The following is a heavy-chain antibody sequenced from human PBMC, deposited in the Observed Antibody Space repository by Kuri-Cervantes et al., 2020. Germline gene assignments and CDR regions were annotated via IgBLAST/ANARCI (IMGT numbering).Heavy chain of an antibody. CDR1: GGSISSSSYY. Sequence: GSLRLSCTVSGGSISSSSYYWGWIRQPPGKGLEWIGSIYYSGSTYYNPSLKSRVTISVDTSKNQFSLKLSSMTAADTAVYYCASSGQLGFWGQGTLVTVSS. V-gene: IGHV4-39*07. J-gene: IGHJ4*02. CDR3: ASSGQLGF. D-gene: IGHD6-13*01. CDR2: IYYSGST.